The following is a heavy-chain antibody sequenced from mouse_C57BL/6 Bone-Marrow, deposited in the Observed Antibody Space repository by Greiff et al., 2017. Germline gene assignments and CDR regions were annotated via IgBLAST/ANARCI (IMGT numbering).Heavy chain of an antibody. J-gene: IGHJ4*01. V-gene: IGHV5-4*01. D-gene: IGHD1-1*01. CDR1: GFTFSSYA. CDR3: ARDPYGSSYYYAMDY. Sequence: VQRVESGGGLVKPGGSLKLSCAASGFTFSSYAMSWVRQTPEKRLEWVATISDGGSYTYYPDNVKGRFTISRDNAKNNLYLQMSHLKSEDTAMYYCARDPYGSSYYYAMDYWGQGTSVTVSS. CDR2: ISDGGSYT.